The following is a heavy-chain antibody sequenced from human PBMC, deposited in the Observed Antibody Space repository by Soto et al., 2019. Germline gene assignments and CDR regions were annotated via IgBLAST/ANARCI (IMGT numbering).Heavy chain of an antibody. Sequence: GTSVKVCCKASGYTFNGYYIHWVRQAHGQGLEWIAWINPISGGTNYAQKFQGRVTMTRYTSIATVYMEPSRLKSDDTAVYHCARNYYDSSDRYDLDYWAQGALVSLSS. CDR1: GYTFNGYY. J-gene: IGHJ4*02. D-gene: IGHD3-22*01. CDR3: ARNYYDSSDRYDLDY. V-gene: IGHV1-2*02. CDR2: INPISGGT.